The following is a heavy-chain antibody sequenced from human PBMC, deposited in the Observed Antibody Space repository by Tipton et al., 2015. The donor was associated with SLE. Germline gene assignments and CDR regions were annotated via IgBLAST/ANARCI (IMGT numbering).Heavy chain of an antibody. CDR3: ARAMGQHGFDI. CDR1: GYSISPYY. V-gene: IGHV4-4*07. J-gene: IGHJ3*02. Sequence: TLSLTCTVSGYSISPYYWSWIRQSAGKGLEWLGRMYITGSAFYNPSLKSRVTISVDTSKNLFSLKLCPVTAADAAVYYCARAMGQHGFDIWGQGTMVTVSS. D-gene: IGHD2-2*01. CDR2: MYITGSA.